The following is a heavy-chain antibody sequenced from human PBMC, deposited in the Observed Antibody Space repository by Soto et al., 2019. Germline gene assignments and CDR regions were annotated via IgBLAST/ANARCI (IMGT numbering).Heavy chain of an antibody. CDR2: IYWNDDK. Sequence: SGPTLVNPTQTLTLTCTFSGFSLSTSGVGVGWIRQPPGKALEWLALIYWNDDKRYSPSLKSRLTITKDTSKNQVVLTMTNMDPVDTATYYCAHTYRAAAVQLLSWLFDPWGEGTLVTVAS. V-gene: IGHV2-5*01. CDR3: AHTYRAAAVQLLSWLFDP. D-gene: IGHD6-13*01. J-gene: IGHJ5*02. CDR1: GFSLSTSGVG.